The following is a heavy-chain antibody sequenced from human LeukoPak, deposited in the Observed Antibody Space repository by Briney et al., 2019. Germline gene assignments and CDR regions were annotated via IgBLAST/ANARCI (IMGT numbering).Heavy chain of an antibody. Sequence: ASVKVSCKASGYTFTSYYMHWVRQAPGQGLEWMGIINPSGGSTSYAQKFQGRVTISADKSISTAYLQWSSLKASDTAMYYCARLLAYCGGDCYSRGSDAFDIWGQGTMVTVSS. D-gene: IGHD2-21*02. CDR2: INPSGGST. CDR1: GYTFTSYY. CDR3: ARLLAYCGGDCYSRGSDAFDI. V-gene: IGHV1-46*01. J-gene: IGHJ3*02.